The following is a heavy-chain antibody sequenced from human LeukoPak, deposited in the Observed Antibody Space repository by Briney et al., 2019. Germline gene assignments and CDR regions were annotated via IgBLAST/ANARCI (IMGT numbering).Heavy chain of an antibody. Sequence: ASVKVSCKASGYTFTSYGISWVRQAPGQGLEWMGWISAYNGNTNYAQKLQGRVTMTTDTSTSTACMELRSLRSDDTAVYYCARVPLRANGVRRFDPWGQGTLVTVSS. CDR1: GYTFTSYG. CDR3: ARVPLRANGVRRFDP. CDR2: ISAYNGNT. D-gene: IGHD2-8*01. J-gene: IGHJ5*02. V-gene: IGHV1-18*01.